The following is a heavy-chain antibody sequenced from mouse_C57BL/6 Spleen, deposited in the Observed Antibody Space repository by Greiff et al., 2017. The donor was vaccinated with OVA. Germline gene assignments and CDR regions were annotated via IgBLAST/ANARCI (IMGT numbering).Heavy chain of an antibody. J-gene: IGHJ4*01. Sequence: EVQLQQSGPELVKPGASVKIPCKASGYTFTDYNMDWLKQSYGKSLQWIGDINPNNGGTIYNPKFKGQASLTVEKSSSKAYMELRSLTSEDTAVYYCARSDYGSSSYAMDYWGQGTSVTVSS. V-gene: IGHV1-18*01. CDR3: ARSDYGSSSYAMDY. CDR2: INPNNGGT. CDR1: GYTFTDYN. D-gene: IGHD1-1*01.